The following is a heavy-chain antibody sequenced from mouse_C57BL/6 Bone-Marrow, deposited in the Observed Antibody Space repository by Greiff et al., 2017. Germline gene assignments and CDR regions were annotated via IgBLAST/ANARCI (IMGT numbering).Heavy chain of an antibody. V-gene: IGHV14-4*01. CDR1: GFNIKDDY. Sequence: VQLKESGAELVRPGASVKLSCTASGFNIKDDYMHWVKQRPEQGLEWIGWIDPENGDTEYASKFQGKATITADTASNTAYLQLSSLTSEDTAVYYCKGPFYYGSSYWYFDVWGTGTTVTVSS. D-gene: IGHD1-1*01. J-gene: IGHJ1*03. CDR2: IDPENGDT. CDR3: KGPFYYGSSYWYFDV.